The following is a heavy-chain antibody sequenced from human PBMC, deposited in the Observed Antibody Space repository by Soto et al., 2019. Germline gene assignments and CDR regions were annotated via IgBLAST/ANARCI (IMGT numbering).Heavy chain of an antibody. CDR2: ISYGGST. CDR1: GGSLNSGCYC. Sequence: QVQLQESGPGLVKPSQTLSLTCTVSGGSLNSGCYCWSWIRQHPGKGLDWVGCISYGGSTSYNPSLNSRVTIPVDTSKNQFSLKLSPVTAADTAVYYCSRGILVWGQGTLSTVSS. V-gene: IGHV4-31*03. D-gene: IGHD5-18*01. CDR3: SRGILV. J-gene: IGHJ4*02.